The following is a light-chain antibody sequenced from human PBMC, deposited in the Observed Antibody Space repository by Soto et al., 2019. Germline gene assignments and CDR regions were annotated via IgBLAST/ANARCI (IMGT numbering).Light chain of an antibody. Sequence: DIQLTQSPSSVSASIGDIATITCRASQDIGTWLAWYQQKPGQVPTLLMYPASSLHSGVPSRFSGSGSGTEFSLTISSLQHEDFAKYYCQQANSFPPWTFGQGTKVDIK. CDR2: PAS. CDR1: QDIGTW. CDR3: QQANSFPPWT. V-gene: IGKV1-12*01. J-gene: IGKJ1*01.